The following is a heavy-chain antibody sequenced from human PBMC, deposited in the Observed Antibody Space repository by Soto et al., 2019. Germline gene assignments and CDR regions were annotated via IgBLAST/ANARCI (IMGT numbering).Heavy chain of an antibody. Sequence: GGSLRLSCAASGFTFSSYAMSWVRQAPGKGLEWVSAITGSGGSTYYADSVKGRFTISRDNSNNTLYLDMSSLGAEDTAVYYCAKVNTGYTFGAFDYWGQGALVTVSS. D-gene: IGHD5-18*01. CDR1: GFTFSSYA. CDR2: ITGSGGST. J-gene: IGHJ4*02. CDR3: AKVNTGYTFGAFDY. V-gene: IGHV3-23*01.